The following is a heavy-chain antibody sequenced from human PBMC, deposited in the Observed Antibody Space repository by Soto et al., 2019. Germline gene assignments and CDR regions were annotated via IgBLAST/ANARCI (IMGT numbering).Heavy chain of an antibody. CDR3: AREIVAVAGTNGHTYYYYGMDV. CDR1: GYSFTDYH. V-gene: IGHV1-2*04. CDR2: INPKSGGT. J-gene: IGHJ6*02. Sequence: ASVKVSCKASGYSFTDYHIHWVRQAPGQGLEWLGRINPKSGGTSTAQKFQGWVTMTRDRSISTVYMELTRLRSDDTAVYFCAREIVAVAGTNGHTYYYYGMDVWGQGTTVTVSS. D-gene: IGHD6-19*01.